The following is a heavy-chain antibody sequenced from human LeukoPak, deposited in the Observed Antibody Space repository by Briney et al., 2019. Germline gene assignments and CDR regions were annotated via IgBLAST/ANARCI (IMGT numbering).Heavy chain of an antibody. V-gene: IGHV1-18*01. D-gene: IGHD2-2*02. CDR1: GYTFTTYG. Sequence: ASVKVSCKASGYTFTTYGISWVRQAPGQGLEWRGWISAYNGNTDYAQKLQGRATMATDTSTNTAYMELRSLRSDDTAVYYCARDIHEHLGYGSSTSWYNFDYWGQGTLVTVSS. CDR3: ARDIHEHLGYGSSTSWYNFDY. CDR2: ISAYNGNT. J-gene: IGHJ4*02.